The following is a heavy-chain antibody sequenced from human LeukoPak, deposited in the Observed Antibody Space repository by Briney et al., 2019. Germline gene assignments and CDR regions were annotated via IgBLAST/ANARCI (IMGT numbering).Heavy chain of an antibody. CDR3: TRVMMVRGVTPIFDY. V-gene: IGHV3-49*04. D-gene: IGHD3-10*01. CDR2: IRSKAYGGTT. Sequence: GGSLRLSCTASGFTFGDYAMSWVRQAPGKGLEWVDFIRSKAYGGTTEYAASVKGRFTISRDDSKSIAYLQMNSLKTEDTAVYYCTRVMMVRGVTPIFDYWGQGTLVTVSS. J-gene: IGHJ4*02. CDR1: GFTFGDYA.